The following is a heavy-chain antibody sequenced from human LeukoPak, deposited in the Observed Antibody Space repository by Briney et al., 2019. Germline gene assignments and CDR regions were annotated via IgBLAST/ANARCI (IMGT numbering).Heavy chain of an antibody. CDR3: ASSIAGTTRYYYYMDV. Sequence: SQTLSLTCTVSGGFIHSGGYYWSWIPQHPGKGLEWIGYIYYSGSTYYNPSLKSRVTISVDTSKNQFSLKLSSVTAADTAVYYCASSIAGTTRYYYYMDVWGKGTTVTVSS. CDR1: GGFIHSGGYY. V-gene: IGHV4-31*03. D-gene: IGHD1-7*01. J-gene: IGHJ6*03. CDR2: IYYSGST.